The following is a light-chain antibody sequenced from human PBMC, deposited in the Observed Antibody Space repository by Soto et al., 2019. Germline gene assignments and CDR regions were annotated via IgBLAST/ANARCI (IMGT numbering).Light chain of an antibody. CDR1: QSISSY. CDR2: AAS. CDR3: QQSYSTPPNT. Sequence: DIQMTQSPSSLSASVGDRVTITCRASQSISSYLNLYQQKPGKAPKLLIYAASSLQSGVPSRFSDSGSGTDFTLTISSLQPEDFATYYCQQSYSTPPNTFGQGTKLEIK. V-gene: IGKV1-39*01. J-gene: IGKJ2*01.